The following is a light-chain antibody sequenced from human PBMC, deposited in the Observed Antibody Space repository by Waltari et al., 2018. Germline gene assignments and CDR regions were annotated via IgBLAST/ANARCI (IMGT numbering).Light chain of an antibody. Sequence: EIVLTQSPATLSLSPGERATLSCRASESVSRNLAWYQQKPGQAPRLLIYDASTRATDIPARFSASGSGTAFTLTISSLEPEDFAVYYCHQRSSWPLTFGPGTKVDFK. CDR3: HQRSSWPLT. CDR2: DAS. J-gene: IGKJ3*01. V-gene: IGKV3-11*01. CDR1: ESVSRN.